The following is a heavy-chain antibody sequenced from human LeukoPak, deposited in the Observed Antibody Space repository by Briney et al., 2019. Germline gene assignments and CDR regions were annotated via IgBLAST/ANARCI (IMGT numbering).Heavy chain of an antibody. D-gene: IGHD6-19*01. CDR3: ARGPLEEQWLVGVDWFDP. Sequence: SETLSLTCTVSGDYINNYYWSWIRQPTGRGLEWIGRIYGSGTTNYNPSLKSRVTMSVDTSKDQFSLKLSSVTAADTAVYYCARGPLEEQWLVGVDWFDPWGQGTLVTVSS. CDR2: IYGSGTT. J-gene: IGHJ5*02. CDR1: GDYINNYY. V-gene: IGHV4-4*07.